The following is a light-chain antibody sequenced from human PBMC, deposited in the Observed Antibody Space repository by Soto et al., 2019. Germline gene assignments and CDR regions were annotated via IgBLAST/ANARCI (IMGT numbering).Light chain of an antibody. J-gene: IGKJ2*01. CDR2: AAS. CDR1: QSISTL. V-gene: IGKV1-39*01. Sequence: DIQMTQSPSSLSASVGDRVTITCRASQSISTLLNWYQQKPGKAPKVLIYAASSLDSGVPSRFSGGGSGTDFTLTISSLQPEDFATYYCQQSYSTPRTFGQGTKLEIK. CDR3: QQSYSTPRT.